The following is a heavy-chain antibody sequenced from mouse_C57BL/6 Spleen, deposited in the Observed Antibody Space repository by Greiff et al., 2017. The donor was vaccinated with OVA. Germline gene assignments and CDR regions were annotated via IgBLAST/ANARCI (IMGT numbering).Heavy chain of an antibody. CDR2: INPNNGGT. Sequence: EVQLQQSGPELVKPGASVKISCKASGYTFTDYYMNWVKQSHGKSLEWIGDINPNNGGTSYNQKFKGKATLTVDESSSTAYMELRSLTSEDSAVYYCARDYGKYFDVWGTGTTVTVSS. CDR1: GYTFTDYY. D-gene: IGHD1-1*01. V-gene: IGHV1-26*01. CDR3: ARDYGKYFDV. J-gene: IGHJ1*03.